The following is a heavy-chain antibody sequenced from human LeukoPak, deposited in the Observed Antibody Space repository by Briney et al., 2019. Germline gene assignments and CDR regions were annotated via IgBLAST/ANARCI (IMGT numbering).Heavy chain of an antibody. V-gene: IGHV3-7*01. CDR2: IKEDGSEK. CDR3: AAGGNSDY. J-gene: IGHJ4*02. D-gene: IGHD4-23*01. CDR1: GITFSSYW. Sequence: GSLRLSCAASGITFSSYWMSWVRQAPGKGLEWVANIKEDGSEKYYVDSVKGRFTVSRDNAKNSLYLQMNSLRAEDTAVYYCAAGGNSDYWGQGTLVTVSS.